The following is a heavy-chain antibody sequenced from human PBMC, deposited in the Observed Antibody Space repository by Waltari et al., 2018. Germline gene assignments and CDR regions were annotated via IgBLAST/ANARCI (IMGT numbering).Heavy chain of an antibody. D-gene: IGHD6-19*01. V-gene: IGHV3-48*03. J-gene: IGHJ5*02. CDR2: INPNGDNG. CDR1: GLTFSSYD. CDR3: AGWVTYTSDWHGSLVP. Sequence: EVELVESGGDLVQPGGSLRLSCAAPGLTFSSYDMNWVRQAPGKGLEWISYINPNGDNGYYADSVRGRFTISRDNAKKSLFLQMNSLRAEDTAIYYCAGWVTYTSDWHGSLVPWGQGTLVTVSS.